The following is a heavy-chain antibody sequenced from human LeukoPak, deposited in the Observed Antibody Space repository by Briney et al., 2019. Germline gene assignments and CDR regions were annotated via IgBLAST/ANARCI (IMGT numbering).Heavy chain of an antibody. CDR1: GGSISSYY. V-gene: IGHV4-59*01. CDR3: ARHSSSWWRFDY. D-gene: IGHD6-13*01. CDR2: IYYSGGT. J-gene: IGHJ4*02. Sequence: SETLSLTCTVSGGSISSYYWSWIRQPPGKGLEWIGYIYYSGGTNYNPSLKSRVTISVGTSKNQFSLKLSSVTAADTAVYYCARHSSSWWRFDYWGQGTLVTVSS.